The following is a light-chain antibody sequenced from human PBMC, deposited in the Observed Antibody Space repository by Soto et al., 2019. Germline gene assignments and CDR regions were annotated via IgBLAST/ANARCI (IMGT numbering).Light chain of an antibody. J-gene: IGKJ2*01. CDR3: QQYNNLPYT. CDR1: QSVSSN. CDR2: GAS. Sequence: EIVMTQSPATLSVSPGERATLSCRASQSVSSNLAWYQQKPGQAPRLLMYGASTRATGIPARFSGSGSGTAFTSTISSLEYEDFAVYYCQQYNNLPYTFGQGTKLEIK. V-gene: IGKV3-15*01.